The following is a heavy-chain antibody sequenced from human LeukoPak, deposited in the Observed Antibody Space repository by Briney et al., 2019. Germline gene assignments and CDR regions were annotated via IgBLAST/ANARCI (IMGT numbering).Heavy chain of an antibody. Sequence: PGRSLRLSCAASGFTFSSYGMLWVRQAPGKGLEWVAVIWYDGSNKYYADSVKGRFTISRDNSKNTLYLQMNSLRAEDTAVYYCARAKGMEWTFYGMDVWGQGTTVTVSS. CDR3: ARAKGMEWTFYGMDV. J-gene: IGHJ6*02. CDR1: GFTFSSYG. V-gene: IGHV3-33*01. CDR2: IWYDGSNK. D-gene: IGHD3-3*01.